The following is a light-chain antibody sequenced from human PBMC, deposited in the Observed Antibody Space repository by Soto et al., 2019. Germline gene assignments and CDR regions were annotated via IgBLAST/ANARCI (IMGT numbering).Light chain of an antibody. J-gene: IGLJ2*01. CDR1: SSNIGAGYD. Sequence: QSVLTQPPSVSGAPGQRVTISCTGSSSNIGAGYDVHWYQQLPGTAPKLLIYANNNRPSGVPDRVSGSKSGTSASLAITGLQAEDEAEYYSQSYDSSLSGHVVFGGGTKLTAL. CDR3: QSYDSSLSGHVV. V-gene: IGLV1-40*01. CDR2: ANN.